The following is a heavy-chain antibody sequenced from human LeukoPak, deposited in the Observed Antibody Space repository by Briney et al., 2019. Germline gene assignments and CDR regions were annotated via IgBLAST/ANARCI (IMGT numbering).Heavy chain of an antibody. Sequence: PGGSLRLSCAASGFTFSSYAMSWVRQAPGKGLEWVSAISGSYGSTYYAVSVKGRFTISRDNSKNTLYLQMNSLRAEDTAVYYCAKDRNSAKGNTSWGGYLQVPTFDYWGQGTLVTVSS. CDR2: ISGSYGST. D-gene: IGHD5-24*01. CDR1: GFTFSSYA. J-gene: IGHJ4*02. V-gene: IGHV3-23*01. CDR3: AKDRNSAKGNTSWGGYLQVPTFDY.